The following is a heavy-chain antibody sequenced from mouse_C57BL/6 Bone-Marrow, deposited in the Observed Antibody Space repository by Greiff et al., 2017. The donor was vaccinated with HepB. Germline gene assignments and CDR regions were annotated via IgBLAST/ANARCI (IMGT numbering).Heavy chain of an antibody. J-gene: IGHJ4*01. CDR1: GYTFTSYW. D-gene: IGHD2-14*01. Sequence: QVQLQQPGAELVRPGTSVKLSCKASGYTFTSYWMHWVKQRPGQGLEWIGVIDPSDSYTNYNQKFKGKATLTVDTSSSTAYMQLSSLTSEDSAVYYCARGGEERLLYYYAMDYWGQGTSVTVSS. V-gene: IGHV1-59*01. CDR3: ARGGEERLLYYYAMDY. CDR2: IDPSDSYT.